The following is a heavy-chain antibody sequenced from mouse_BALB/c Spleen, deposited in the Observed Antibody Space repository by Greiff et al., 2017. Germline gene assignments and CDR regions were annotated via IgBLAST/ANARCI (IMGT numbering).Heavy chain of an antibody. Sequence: EVQLQQSGPELVKPGASVKISCKASGYTFTDYNMHWVKQSHGKSLEWIGYIYPYNGGTGYNQKFKSKATLTVDNSSSTAYMELRSLTSEDSAVYYCARGGRWPWFAYWGQGTLVTVSA. V-gene: IGHV1S29*02. CDR3: ARGGRWPWFAY. CDR2: IYPYNGGT. CDR1: GYTFTDYN. D-gene: IGHD1-1*02. J-gene: IGHJ3*01.